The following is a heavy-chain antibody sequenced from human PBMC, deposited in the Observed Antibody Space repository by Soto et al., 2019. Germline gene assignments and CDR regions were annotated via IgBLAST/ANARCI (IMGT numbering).Heavy chain of an antibody. CDR2: SIPIFGTA. CDR1: GGTFSSYA. CDR3: ARDASYYYYYMDV. Sequence: QVQLVQSGAEVKKPGSSVKVSCKASGGTFSSYAISGVRQAPGQGLEWMGGSIPIFGTANYAQKFQGRVTITADESTSTAYMELSSLRSEDAAVYYCARDASYYYYYMDVWGKGTTVTVSS. J-gene: IGHJ6*03. V-gene: IGHV1-69*01.